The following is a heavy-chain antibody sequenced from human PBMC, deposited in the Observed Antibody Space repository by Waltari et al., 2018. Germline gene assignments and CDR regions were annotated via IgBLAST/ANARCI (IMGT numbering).Heavy chain of an antibody. D-gene: IGHD6-13*01. CDR2: IKPNRGGT. V-gene: IGHV1-2*02. Sequence: QVQLVQSGAEVKKPGASVKVSCKASGYTFTGYYMHWVRQAPGQGLEWRGGIKPNRGGTKYAKRLQGRVTMTRDTSISTAYMGLSRLRSDDTAVYYCAVIAAAGGYFDYWGQGTLVTVCS. CDR3: AVIAAAGGYFDY. CDR1: GYTFTGYY. J-gene: IGHJ4*02.